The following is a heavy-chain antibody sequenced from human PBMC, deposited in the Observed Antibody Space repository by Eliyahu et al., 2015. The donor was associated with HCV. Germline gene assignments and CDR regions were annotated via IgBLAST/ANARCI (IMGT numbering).Heavy chain of an antibody. CDR2: VHYSGSA. D-gene: IGHD6-19*01. J-gene: IGHJ5*02. CDR1: GGSITTYY. V-gene: IGHV4-59*01. Sequence: QVQLQESGPGLVRPSETLSLTCTVSGGSITTYYWSWIRQPPGKGLEWIGYVHYSGSANYNPXLKSRVTISVDTSKNQFSLKLNSVTAADTAVYYCASGGGGIAVAGTGGWFDPWGQGALVTVSS. CDR3: ASGGGGIAVAGTGGWFDP.